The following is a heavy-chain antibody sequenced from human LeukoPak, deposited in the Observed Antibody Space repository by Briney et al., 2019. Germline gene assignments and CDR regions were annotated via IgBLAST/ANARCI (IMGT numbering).Heavy chain of an antibody. V-gene: IGHV3-30*02. J-gene: IGHJ4*02. CDR2: IRYDGSKK. Sequence: GGSLRLSCAASEFSVGSNYMTWVRQAPGKGLEWVAFIRYDGSKKYYADSVKGRFTISRDNSKNTLYLQMNSLRPEDTAVYYCAKDSVRKTIVGPTTRGVNDYWGQGTLVTVSS. CDR3: AKDSVRKTIVGPTTRGVNDY. D-gene: IGHD1-26*01. CDR1: EFSVGSNY.